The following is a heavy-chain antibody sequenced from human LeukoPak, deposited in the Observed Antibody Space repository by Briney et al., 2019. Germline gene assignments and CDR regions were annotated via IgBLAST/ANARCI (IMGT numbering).Heavy chain of an antibody. D-gene: IGHD4-17*01. CDR2: FGHSGTI. Sequence: GGSLRLSCAASGFHFSAYDMHWVRQAPGEGLEWVAYFGHSGTIYYADSVRGRFTISRDNAKNSLHLQMNSLRADDTAVYYCAGYGDYPYWGQGTPVTVSS. CDR3: AGYGDYPY. V-gene: IGHV3-69-1*01. J-gene: IGHJ4*02. CDR1: GFHFSAYD.